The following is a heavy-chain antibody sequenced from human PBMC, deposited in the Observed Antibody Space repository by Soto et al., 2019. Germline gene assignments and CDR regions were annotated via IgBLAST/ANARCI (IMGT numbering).Heavy chain of an antibody. V-gene: IGHV3-7*03. Sequence: EVHLVESGGGLVQPGGSLRLSCAASGFTFSRYWLTWVRQAPGKGLEWVANIKEDGSEIYYVDSVKGRFTTSRDNAKNSLYLQMDSLRVEDTAVYYCARVVSGRDYGDSIDYWGQGRLVTVSS. D-gene: IGHD4-17*01. CDR3: ARVVSGRDYGDSIDY. CDR2: IKEDGSEI. CDR1: GFTFSRYW. J-gene: IGHJ4*02.